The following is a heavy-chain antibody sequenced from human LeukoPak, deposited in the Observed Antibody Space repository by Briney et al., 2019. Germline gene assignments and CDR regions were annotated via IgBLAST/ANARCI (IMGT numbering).Heavy chain of an antibody. Sequence: PSETLSLTCTVSGGSISSGDYYWSWLRQPPGKGLEWIGYIYYSGSTYYNPSLKSRVTISVDTSKNQFSLKLSSVTAADTAVYYCARECTVTTVGGSFDWFDPWGQGTLVTVSS. D-gene: IGHD4-17*01. CDR2: IYYSGST. V-gene: IGHV4-30-4*08. J-gene: IGHJ5*02. CDR1: GGSISSGDYY. CDR3: ARECTVTTVGGSFDWFDP.